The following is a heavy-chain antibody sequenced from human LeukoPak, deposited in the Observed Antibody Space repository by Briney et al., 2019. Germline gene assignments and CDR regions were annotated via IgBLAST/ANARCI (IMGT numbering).Heavy chain of an antibody. J-gene: IGHJ1*01. CDR2: ISGSGGST. V-gene: IGHV3-23*01. D-gene: IGHD2-21*02. CDR3: ARAASCGGDCSSSYLQH. Sequence: PGGSLRLSCAASGFTFSSYAMSWVRQAPGKGLEWVSAISGSGGSTYYADSVKGRFTISRDNAKNTLYLQMNSLRAEDMAVYYCARAASCGGDCSSSYLQHWGQGTLVTVSS. CDR1: GFTFSSYA.